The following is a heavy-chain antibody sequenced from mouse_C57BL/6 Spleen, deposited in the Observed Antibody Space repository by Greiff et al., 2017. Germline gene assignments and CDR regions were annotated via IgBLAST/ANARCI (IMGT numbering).Heavy chain of an antibody. V-gene: IGHV1-64*01. CDR1: GYTFTSYW. CDR3: AYYCGSSYWFAY. D-gene: IGHD1-1*01. J-gene: IGHJ3*01. CDR2: INPNNGGT. Sequence: QVQLQQPGAELVKPGASVKLSCKASGYTFTSYWMHWVKQRPGQGLEWIGMINPNNGGTNYNEKFKSKATLTVDKSSSTAYMHLSSLTSEDSAVSCCAYYCGSSYWFAYWGQGTLVTVSA.